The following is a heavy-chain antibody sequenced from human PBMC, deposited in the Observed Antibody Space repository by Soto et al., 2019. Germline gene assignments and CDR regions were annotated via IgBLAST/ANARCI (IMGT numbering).Heavy chain of an antibody. CDR2: ISGGSGSTK. J-gene: IGHJ6*02. CDR3: AYAMDV. Sequence: GGSLRLSCAASRFTFSSDEMNWVRQAPGKGPEWVSYISGGSGSTKYYAAPVKARFTISRDNAKKSLYLQMNSLRAEDTAIYYCAYAMDVWCQGTTVTVS. V-gene: IGHV3-48*03. CDR1: RFTFSSDE.